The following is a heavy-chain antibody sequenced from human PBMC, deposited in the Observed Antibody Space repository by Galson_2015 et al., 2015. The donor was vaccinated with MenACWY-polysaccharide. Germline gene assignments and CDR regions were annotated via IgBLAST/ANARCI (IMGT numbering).Heavy chain of an antibody. CDR2: IQYDAVYK. V-gene: IGHV3-33*01. CDR1: TFTFRGSG. D-gene: IGHD3-10*02. J-gene: IGHJ3*02. CDR3: AREGSRIVFHAFDT. Sequence: SLRLSCAASTFTFRGSGMHWVRQAPGKGLEWVAVIQYDAVYKQYLDSVKGRFSVSRDNSKNTLYLEMNNLRAEDTALYYCAREGSRIVFHAFDTWGQGTMVIV.